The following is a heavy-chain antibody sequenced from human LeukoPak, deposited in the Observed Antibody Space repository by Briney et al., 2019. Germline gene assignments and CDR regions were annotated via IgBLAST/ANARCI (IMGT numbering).Heavy chain of an antibody. V-gene: IGHV4-34*01. J-gene: IGHJ4*02. CDR2: INHSGST. Sequence: PSETLSLTCAVYGGSFSGYYWSWIRQPPGKGLEWIGEINHSGSTNYNPSLKSRVTISVDTSKKQISLKLRSVTAADTAVYYCARRGSWDEPRPFDYWGQGSLVTVSS. CDR1: GGSFSGYY. D-gene: IGHD1-26*01. CDR3: ARRGSWDEPRPFDY.